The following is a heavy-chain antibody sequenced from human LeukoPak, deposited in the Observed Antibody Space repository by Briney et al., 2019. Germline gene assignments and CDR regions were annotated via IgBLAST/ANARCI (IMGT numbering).Heavy chain of an antibody. D-gene: IGHD3-22*01. CDR3: ARYVESSSGYYPLVGWYFDL. J-gene: IGHJ2*01. CDR2: INPNSGGT. Sequence: GASVKVSCKASGYTFTGYYMHWVRQAPGQGLEWMGWINPNSGGTNYAQKSQGRVTMTRDTSISTAYMELSRLRSDDTAVYYCARYVESSSGYYPLVGWYFDLWGRGTLVTVSS. V-gene: IGHV1-2*02. CDR1: GYTFTGYY.